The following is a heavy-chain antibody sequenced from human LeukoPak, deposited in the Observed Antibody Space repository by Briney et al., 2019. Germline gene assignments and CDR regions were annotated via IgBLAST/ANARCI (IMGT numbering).Heavy chain of an antibody. CDR1: GFSLNTGGVA. Sequence: SGPTLVKPTQTLTLTCTFSGFSLNTGGVAVAWIRQPPGKALEWLALIFWDDDKRYTSYMKRRLTITKDTSKNQVVLTVTAMDPVDTGTYYCARSISSGAWDSWGQGTLVTVSS. CDR3: ARSISSGAWDS. J-gene: IGHJ4*02. V-gene: IGHV2-5*02. D-gene: IGHD4-17*01. CDR2: IFWDDDK.